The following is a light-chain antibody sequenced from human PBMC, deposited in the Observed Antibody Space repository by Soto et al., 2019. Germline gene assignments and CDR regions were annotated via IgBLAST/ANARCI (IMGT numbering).Light chain of an antibody. V-gene: IGKV4-1*01. J-gene: IGKJ2*01. CDR1: QSLVYRTNNKNY. CDR2: WAS. CDR3: QHYRQSQYK. Sequence: DIVMTQSPDSLPVSLGERATINCKSSQSLVYRTNNKNYLAWYQQKPGQPPKLLIYWASTRESGVPDRFSGSGSGTDFSLTINSLQAEDLAVYYCQHYRQSQYKFGQGTKLEIK.